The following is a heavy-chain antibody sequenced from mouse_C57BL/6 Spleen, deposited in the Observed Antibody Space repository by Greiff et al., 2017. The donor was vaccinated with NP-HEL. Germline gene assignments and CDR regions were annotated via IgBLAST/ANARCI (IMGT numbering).Heavy chain of an antibody. CDR2: ISYSGST. D-gene: IGHD1-1*01. CDR3: AREGYYGSSGFAY. J-gene: IGHJ3*01. CDR1: GYSITSGYD. Sequence: EVKVVESGPGMVKPSQSLSLTCTVTGYSITSGYDWHWIRHFPGNKLEWMGYISYSGSTNYNPSLTSRISITHDTSKNHFFLKLNSVTTEDTATYYCAREGYYGSSGFAYWGQGTLVTVSA. V-gene: IGHV3-1*01.